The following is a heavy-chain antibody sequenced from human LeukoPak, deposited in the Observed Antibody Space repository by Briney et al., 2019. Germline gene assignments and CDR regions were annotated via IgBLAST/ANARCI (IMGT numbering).Heavy chain of an antibody. V-gene: IGHV3-23*01. CDR1: GFAFSTYW. Sequence: GGSLRLSCAASGFAFSTYWMSWVRQAPGKGLEWVSAISGSGGSTYYADSVKGRFTISRDNSKNTLYLQMNSLRAEDTAVYYCAKPAGGRNYGDYLHAFDIWGQGTMVTVSS. D-gene: IGHD4-17*01. CDR3: AKPAGGRNYGDYLHAFDI. J-gene: IGHJ3*02. CDR2: ISGSGGST.